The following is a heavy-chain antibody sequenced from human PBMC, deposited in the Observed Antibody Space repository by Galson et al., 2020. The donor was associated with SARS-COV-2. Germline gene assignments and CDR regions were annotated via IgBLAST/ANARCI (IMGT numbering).Heavy chain of an antibody. Sequence: GGSLSLSCAVSGFTFSDYEMNWVRQAPAKGLEWVSFISRDGTTIYYADSAKGRFTISRDNAKNSLHLQMNSLRAEDTALYYCARVRDYGAAFDMWGQGTMVTVSS. J-gene: IGHJ3*02. CDR2: ISRDGTTI. CDR1: GFTFSDYE. V-gene: IGHV3-48*03. D-gene: IGHD4-17*01. CDR3: ARVRDYGAAFDM.